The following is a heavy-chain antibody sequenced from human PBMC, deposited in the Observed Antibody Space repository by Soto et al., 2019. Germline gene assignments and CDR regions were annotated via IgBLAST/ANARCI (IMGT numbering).Heavy chain of an antibody. D-gene: IGHD4-17*01. CDR2: IYYSGST. V-gene: IGHV4-31*03. Sequence: SETLSLTCTVSGGSISSGCYYWSWIRQHPGKGLEWIGYIYYSGSTYYNPSLKSRVTISVDTSKNQFSLKLSSVTAADTAVYYCATTPTVGELYNWFDPWGQGTLVTVSS. CDR3: ATTPTVGELYNWFDP. CDR1: GGSISSGCYY. J-gene: IGHJ5*02.